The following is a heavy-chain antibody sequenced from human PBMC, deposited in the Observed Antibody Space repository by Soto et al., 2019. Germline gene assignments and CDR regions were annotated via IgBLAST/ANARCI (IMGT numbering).Heavy chain of an antibody. CDR1: GYTLTELS. J-gene: IGHJ6*02. CDR2: FDPEDGET. D-gene: IGHD1-26*01. CDR3: ATEGRRASGSYFDYVYGMDV. V-gene: IGHV1-24*01. Sequence: QVQLVQSGAEVKKPGASVKVSCKVSGYTLTELSMHWVRQAPGKGLEWMGGFDPEDGETIYAQKFQGRVTLTVDTAKDPAYMELSSLRSEDTAVYYCATEGRRASGSYFDYVYGMDVWGQGTTVTVSS.